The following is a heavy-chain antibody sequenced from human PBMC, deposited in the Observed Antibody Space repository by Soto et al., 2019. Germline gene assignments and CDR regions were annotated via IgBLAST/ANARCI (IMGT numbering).Heavy chain of an antibody. CDR3: ARDMTRTVVPYFDF. V-gene: IGHV1-69*06. Sequence: QVQLVQSGAEVKKSGSSVKVSCKASGGTFSNYVVNWVRQAPGQWLEWMGRIIPISGAANYAQKFQGRVTITADKSTSTSYMELSSLRSEDTSVYYCARDMTRTVVPYFDFWGQGTLVTVSS. D-gene: IGHD1-7*01. CDR2: IIPISGAA. J-gene: IGHJ4*02. CDR1: GGTFSNYV.